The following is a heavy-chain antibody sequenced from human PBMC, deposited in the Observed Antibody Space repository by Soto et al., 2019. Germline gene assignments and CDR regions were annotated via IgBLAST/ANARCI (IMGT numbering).Heavy chain of an antibody. Sequence: QVQLVQSGAEVKKPGSSVKVSCKASGGTFSSYAISWVRQAPGLGLEWMGVIILIFGTANYAQKFQGRVTMTADESTSTAYMELSSRRSEDTAVYYCASEVVVAATGWFDPWGQGTLVTVSS. V-gene: IGHV1-69*12. CDR2: IILIFGTA. D-gene: IGHD2-15*01. CDR1: GGTFSSYA. CDR3: ASEVVVAATGWFDP. J-gene: IGHJ5*02.